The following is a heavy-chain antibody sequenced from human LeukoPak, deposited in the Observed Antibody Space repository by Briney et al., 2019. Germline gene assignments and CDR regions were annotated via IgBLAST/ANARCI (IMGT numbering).Heavy chain of an antibody. V-gene: IGHV4-39*01. CDR2: IYYSGST. CDR3: ARQEPYYYGSGSFDY. J-gene: IGHJ4*02. D-gene: IGHD3-10*01. Sequence: PSETLSLTCTVSGGSISSSSYYWGWIRHPPGKGLEWIGSIYYSGSTYYNPSLKSRVTISVDTSKNQFSLKLSSVTAADTAVYYCARQEPYYYGSGSFDYWGQGTLVTVSS. CDR1: GGSISSSSYY.